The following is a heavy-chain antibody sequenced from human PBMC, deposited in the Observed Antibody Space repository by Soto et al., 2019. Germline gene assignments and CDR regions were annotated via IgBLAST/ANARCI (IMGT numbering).Heavy chain of an antibody. CDR3: ARPHGGSSGWDNWFDP. CDR2: IYYSGST. CDR1: GGSISSYY. J-gene: IGHJ5*02. D-gene: IGHD6-25*01. Sequence: QVQLQESGPGLVKPSETLSLTCTVSGGSISSYYWSWIRQPPGKGPEWIGYIYYSGSTNYNPSLHIRVTISVDTSKNQFSLKLSSVTAAETAVYYCARPHGGSSGWDNWFDPWRQGTLVTVSS. V-gene: IGHV4-59*01.